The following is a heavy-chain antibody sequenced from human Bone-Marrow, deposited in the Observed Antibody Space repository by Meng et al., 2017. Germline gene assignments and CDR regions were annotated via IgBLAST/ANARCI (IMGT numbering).Heavy chain of an antibody. J-gene: IGHJ5*02. CDR2: INPNSGGT. D-gene: IGHD6-19*01. CDR1: GYTFTGYY. V-gene: IGHV1-2*06. Sequence: VELGQSGAEVKKPGASVKVSCKASGYTFTGYYMHWVRQAPGQGLEWMGRINPNSGGTNYAQKFQGRVTMTRDTSISTAYMELSRLRSDDTAVYYCARDSSGWIRENWFDPWGQGTLVTVSS. CDR3: ARDSSGWIRENWFDP.